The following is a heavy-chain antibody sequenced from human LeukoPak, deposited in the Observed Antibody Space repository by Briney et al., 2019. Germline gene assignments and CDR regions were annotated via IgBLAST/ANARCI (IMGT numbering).Heavy chain of an antibody. J-gene: IGHJ4*02. CDR2: ISGSGGST. CDR1: GFTFSSYS. V-gene: IGHV3-23*01. D-gene: IGHD3-22*01. Sequence: GGSLRLSCAASGFTFSSYSMNWVRQAPGKGLEWVSAISGSGGSTYYADSVKGRFTISRDNSKNTLYLQMNSLRAEDTAVYYCAGDRGYYDSSGYYEYYFDYWGQGTLVTVSS. CDR3: AGDRGYYDSSGYYEYYFDY.